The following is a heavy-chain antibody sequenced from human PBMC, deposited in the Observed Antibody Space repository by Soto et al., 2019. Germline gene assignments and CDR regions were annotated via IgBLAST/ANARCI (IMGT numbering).Heavy chain of an antibody. J-gene: IGHJ1*01. Sequence: PGESLKISCKGSGYSFTSYWITWVRQMPGKGLEWVGRVDPSDSSINYGPSFRGHVILSVDKSMNTAYVQWTSLRASDTAMYFCGRDFGSGHADVWGQGTLVTVSS. D-gene: IGHD1-26*01. V-gene: IGHV5-10-1*01. CDR1: GYSFTSYW. CDR2: VDPSDSSI. CDR3: GRDFGSGHADV.